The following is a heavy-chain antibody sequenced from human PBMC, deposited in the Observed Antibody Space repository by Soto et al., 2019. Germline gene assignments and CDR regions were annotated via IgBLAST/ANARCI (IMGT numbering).Heavy chain of an antibody. CDR1: GFTFSSYA. Sequence: GGSLRLSCAASGFTFSSYAMSWVRQAPGKGLEWVSAISGSGGLTYYADSVKGRFTISRDNSKNTLYLQMNSLRAEDTAVYYCASSPNYGDPPLFDYWGQGTXVTVSS. CDR3: ASSPNYGDPPLFDY. D-gene: IGHD4-17*01. V-gene: IGHV3-23*01. J-gene: IGHJ4*02. CDR2: ISGSGGLT.